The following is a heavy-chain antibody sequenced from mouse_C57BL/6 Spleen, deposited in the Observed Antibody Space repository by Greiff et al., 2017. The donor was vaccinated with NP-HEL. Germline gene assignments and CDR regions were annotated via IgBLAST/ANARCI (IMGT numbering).Heavy chain of an antibody. V-gene: IGHV5-17*01. J-gene: IGHJ2*01. Sequence: DVKLVESGGGLVKPGGSLKLSCAASGFTFSDYGMHWVRQAPEKGLEWVAYISSGSSTIYYADTVKGRFTISRDNAKNTLFLQMTSLRSEDTAMYYCASGLYFDYWGQGTTLTVSS. CDR2: ISSGSSTI. CDR3: ASGLYFDY. CDR1: GFTFSDYG. D-gene: IGHD1-2*01.